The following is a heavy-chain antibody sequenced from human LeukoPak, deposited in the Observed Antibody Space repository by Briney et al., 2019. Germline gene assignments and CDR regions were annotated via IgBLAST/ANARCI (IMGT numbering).Heavy chain of an antibody. Sequence: GGSLRLSCAASGFTFSNAWMSWVRQAPGKGLEWVGRIKSKTDGGTTDYAAPVKGRFTISRDDSKNTLYLQMNSLKTEDTAVYYCTTVEVVAPDGDYFDYWGQGTLVTVSS. CDR2: IKSKTDGGTT. CDR3: TTVEVVAPDGDYFDY. J-gene: IGHJ4*02. CDR1: GFTFSNAW. D-gene: IGHD2-2*01. V-gene: IGHV3-15*01.